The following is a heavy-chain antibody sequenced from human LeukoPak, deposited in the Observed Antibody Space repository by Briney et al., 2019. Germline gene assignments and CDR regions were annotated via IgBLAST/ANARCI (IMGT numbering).Heavy chain of an antibody. CDR2: IYYSGST. D-gene: IGHD3-22*01. J-gene: IGHJ4*02. CDR3: ARDPSMIVVAYDY. Sequence: SETLSLTCTVSGYSISSSYYWGWIRQPPGKGLEWIGSIYYSGSTYYNPSLKSRVTISVDTSKNQFSLKLSSVTAADTVVYYCARDPSMIVVAYDYWGQGTLVTVSS. CDR1: GYSISSSYY. V-gene: IGHV4-38-2*02.